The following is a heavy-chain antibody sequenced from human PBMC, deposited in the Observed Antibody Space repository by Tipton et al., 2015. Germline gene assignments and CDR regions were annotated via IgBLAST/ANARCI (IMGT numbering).Heavy chain of an antibody. D-gene: IGHD4-23*01. CDR3: VRDAVVTHYYYYGMDV. CDR1: GGSVGSASYY. V-gene: IGHV4-61*03. J-gene: IGHJ6*02. Sequence: TLSLTCTVFGGSVGSASYYWSWIRQPPGKGLEWIGYIYYSGSTNYNPSLKSRVTISLDTSKNHFSLNLTSVTAADTAVYYCVRDAVVTHYYYYGMDVWGQGTTVTVSS. CDR2: IYYSGST.